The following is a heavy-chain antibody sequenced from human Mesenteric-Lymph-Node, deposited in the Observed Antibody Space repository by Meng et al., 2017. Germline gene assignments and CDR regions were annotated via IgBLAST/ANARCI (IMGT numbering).Heavy chain of an antibody. CDR2: INPKSGDT. Sequence: GESLKISCKASGYTFTDNNIHWVRQAPRQGLEWMGRINPKSGDTNYEQTFQGRVTMTRDTSINTVYMELSRLTSDDTAVYYCTRGVLRQGTGDYWGQGTLVTVSS. D-gene: IGHD2-8*02. V-gene: IGHV1-2*06. CDR3: TRGVLRQGTGDY. CDR1: GYTFTDNN. J-gene: IGHJ4*02.